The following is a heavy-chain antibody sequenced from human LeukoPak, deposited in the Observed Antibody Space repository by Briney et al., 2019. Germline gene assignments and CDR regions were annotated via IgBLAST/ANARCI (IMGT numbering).Heavy chain of an antibody. D-gene: IGHD3-9*01. CDR3: ARDQPRGILTGYCRGSD. Sequence: GGSLRLSCAASGFTVSSNYMSWVRQAPGKGLEWVSVIYSGGSTYYADSVKRRFTISRDNSKNTPYLQMNSLRAEDTAVYYCARDQPRGILTGYCRGSDWGQGTLVTVSS. V-gene: IGHV3-53*01. CDR1: GFTVSSNY. CDR2: IYSGGST. J-gene: IGHJ4*02.